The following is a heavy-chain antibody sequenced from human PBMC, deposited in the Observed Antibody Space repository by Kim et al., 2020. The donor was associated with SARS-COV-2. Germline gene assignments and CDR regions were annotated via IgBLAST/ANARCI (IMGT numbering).Heavy chain of an antibody. CDR1: GYTFTSYY. J-gene: IGHJ6*02. CDR3: ARDYSNYVRSDYYYGMDV. CDR2: INPSGGST. D-gene: IGHD4-4*01. V-gene: IGHV1-46*01. Sequence: ASVKVSCKASGYTFTSYYMHWVRQAPGQGLEWMGIINPSGGSTSYAQKFQGRVTMTRDTSTSTVYMELSSLRSEDTAVYYCARDYSNYVRSDYYYGMDVWGQGTTVTVSS.